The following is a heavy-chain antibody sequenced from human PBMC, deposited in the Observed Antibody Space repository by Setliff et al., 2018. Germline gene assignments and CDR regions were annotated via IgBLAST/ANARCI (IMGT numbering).Heavy chain of an antibody. CDR1: GYTFGDYY. D-gene: IGHD2-15*01. J-gene: IGHJ4*02. V-gene: IGHV1-2*06. Sequence: ASVKVSCKASGYTFGDYYIHWVRQAPGQGLEWMGRINPKSGGTNYAEKFQGRVTMTRDTSTGTVNMELSSLRSEDTAVYYCASYERYCYGGSCYYFDYWGQGTLVTVSS. CDR2: INPKSGGT. CDR3: ASYERYCYGGSCYYFDY.